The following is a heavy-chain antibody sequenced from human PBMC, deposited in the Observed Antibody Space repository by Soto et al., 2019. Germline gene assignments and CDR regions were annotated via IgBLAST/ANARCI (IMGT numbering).Heavy chain of an antibody. V-gene: IGHV1-18*01. J-gene: IGHJ4*02. Sequence: QVHLVQSGAEVKKPGASVKVSCQGSGYAFTTFGITWVRKAPGQGLEWRGWISAHNGNTNYAQKLQGRVTVTRDTSTSTAYMELRSLRYDDTAVYYCARGRYGDYWGQGALVTVSS. CDR1: GYAFTTFG. D-gene: IGHD1-1*01. CDR2: ISAHNGNT. CDR3: ARGRYGDY.